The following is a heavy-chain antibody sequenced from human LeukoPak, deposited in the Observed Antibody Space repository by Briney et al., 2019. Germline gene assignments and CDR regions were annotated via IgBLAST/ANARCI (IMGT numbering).Heavy chain of an antibody. V-gene: IGHV1-18*01. D-gene: IGHD1-1*01. CDR3: ATLPHLQLERRVNYYYYYMDV. CDR1: GYTFTSYG. Sequence: VASVKVSCMASGYTFTSYGISWVRQAPGQGLEWMGWISAYNGNTNYAQKLQGRVTMTTDTSTSTAYMELRSLRSDDTAVYYCATLPHLQLERRVNYYYYYMDVWGKGTTVTVSS. J-gene: IGHJ6*03. CDR2: ISAYNGNT.